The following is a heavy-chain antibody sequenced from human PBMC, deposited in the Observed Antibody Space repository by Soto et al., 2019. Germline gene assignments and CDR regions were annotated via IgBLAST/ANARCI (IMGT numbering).Heavy chain of an antibody. Sequence: ASVKVSCKASGFTFTGYYIHWVRQAPGQGLEWMGWIKSDGGDPKYAQKFQDRVTMTRDTSMNTVYVELSSLRSDDTAVYYCARDQRSYVEVPFDYGR. D-gene: IGHD3-16*01. V-gene: IGHV1-2*02. CDR2: IKSDGGDP. CDR3: ARDQRSYVEVPFDY. CDR1: GFTFTGYY. J-gene: IGHJ4*01.